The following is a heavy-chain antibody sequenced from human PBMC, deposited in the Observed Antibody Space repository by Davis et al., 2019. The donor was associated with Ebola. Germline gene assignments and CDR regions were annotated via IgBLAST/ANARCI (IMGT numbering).Heavy chain of an antibody. CDR3: ARAMVNLSAVQLWYEAYYYGMDV. CDR2: INPNSGGT. Sequence: AASVKVSCKASGYTFTGYYMHWVRQAPGQGLEWMGWINPNSGGTNYAQKFQGWVTMTRATSISTAYMELSRLRAYDTAVYYCARAMVNLSAVQLWYEAYYYGMDVWGQGTTVTVSS. V-gene: IGHV1-2*04. CDR1: GYTFTGYY. D-gene: IGHD5-18*01. J-gene: IGHJ6*02.